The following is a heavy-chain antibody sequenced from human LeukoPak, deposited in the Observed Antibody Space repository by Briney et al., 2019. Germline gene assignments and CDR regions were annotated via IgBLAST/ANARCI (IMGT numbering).Heavy chain of an antibody. CDR2: ISYSGST. CDR3: ARHIGSSGWYAFDI. CDR1: GGSVSSYY. V-gene: IGHV4-59*08. D-gene: IGHD6-19*01. J-gene: IGHJ3*02. Sequence: PSETLSLTCTVSGGSVSSYYWSWIRQPPGKGLEWIGYISYSGSTNYSPSLKSRVTISVDTSKNQFSLKLSSVTAADTAVYYCARHIGSSGWYAFDIWGQGTMVTVSS.